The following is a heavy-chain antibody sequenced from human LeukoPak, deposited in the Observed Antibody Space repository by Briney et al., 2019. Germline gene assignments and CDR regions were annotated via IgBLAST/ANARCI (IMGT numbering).Heavy chain of an antibody. Sequence: SETLSLSGAVYGGSFSGYYWSWIRQPPGKGLEWIGEINHSGSTNYNPSLKSRVTISVDTSKNPFSLKLSSVTAADTAVYYCARTPRQQLGNWFDPWGHGTLVTVSS. CDR3: ARTPRQQLGNWFDP. V-gene: IGHV4-34*01. D-gene: IGHD6-13*01. J-gene: IGHJ5*02. CDR2: INHSGST. CDR1: GGSFSGYY.